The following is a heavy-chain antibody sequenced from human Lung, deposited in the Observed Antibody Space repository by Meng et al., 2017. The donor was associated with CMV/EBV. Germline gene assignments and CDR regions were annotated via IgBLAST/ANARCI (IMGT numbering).Heavy chain of an antibody. Sequence: SLKISCAASGFTFSSYAMHWVRRAPGKGLEWVAVISYDGSNKYYADSVKGRFTISRDNSKNTLYLQMNSLRAEDTAVYYCARVNIVVVPAAPLDVWGQGTXVTVSS. V-gene: IGHV3-30-3*01. CDR1: GFTFSSYA. D-gene: IGHD2-2*01. CDR2: ISYDGSNK. CDR3: ARVNIVVVPAAPLDV. J-gene: IGHJ6*02.